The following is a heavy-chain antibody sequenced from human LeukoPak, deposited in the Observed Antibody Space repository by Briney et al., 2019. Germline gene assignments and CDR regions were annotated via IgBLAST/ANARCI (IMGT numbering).Heavy chain of an antibody. Sequence: SETLSLTCAVYGGSFSGYYWRWIRQPAGKGLEWIGEINHSRSTNYNPSLKSGVTISVDTSKNQFSLKLSSVTAADTAVYYCARGRGAFDIWGQGTMVTVSS. CDR1: GGSFSGYY. CDR2: INHSRST. J-gene: IGHJ3*02. V-gene: IGHV4-34*01. CDR3: ARGRGAFDI.